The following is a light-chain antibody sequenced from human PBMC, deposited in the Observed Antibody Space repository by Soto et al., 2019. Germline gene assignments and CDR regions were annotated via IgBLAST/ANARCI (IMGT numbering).Light chain of an antibody. Sequence: EIVLTQSPGTLSLSPGETATLSCRASQSVSSSYLAWYQQKPGQAPRLLIYGASSRATGIPDRFSGSRSGTDFTLTISRLEPEDFAVYYCHQYGSSPRTFGQGTKVEIK. V-gene: IGKV3-20*01. J-gene: IGKJ1*01. CDR2: GAS. CDR1: QSVSSSY. CDR3: HQYGSSPRT.